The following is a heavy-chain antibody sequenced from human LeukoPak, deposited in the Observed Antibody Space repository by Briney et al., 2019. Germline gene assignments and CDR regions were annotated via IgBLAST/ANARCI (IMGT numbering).Heavy chain of an antibody. CDR3: ARERVGATTNYFAY. V-gene: IGHV1-2*02. CDR1: GYTFTGYY. Sequence: ASVKVSCKASGYTFTGYYMHWVRQAPGQGLEWMGWINPNSGGTNYAQKFQGRVTMTRDTSISTAYMELSRLRSDDTAVYYCARERVGATTNYFAYWGQGTLVTVSS. CDR2: INPNSGGT. J-gene: IGHJ4*02. D-gene: IGHD1-26*01.